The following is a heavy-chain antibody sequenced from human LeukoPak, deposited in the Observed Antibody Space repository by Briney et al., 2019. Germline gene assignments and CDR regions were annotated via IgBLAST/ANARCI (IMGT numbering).Heavy chain of an antibody. J-gene: IGHJ4*02. D-gene: IGHD5-12*01. CDR3: AREGIVATIYDY. CDR2: IKQDGSEK. CDR1: GFTFSSYW. Sequence: GGPLRLSCAASGFTFSSYWMSWLRKAPGKGLEGVANIKQDGSEKYYVDSVKGRFTISRDNAKNSLYLQMNSLRAEDTAVYYCAREGIVATIYDYWGQGTLVTVSS. V-gene: IGHV3-7*01.